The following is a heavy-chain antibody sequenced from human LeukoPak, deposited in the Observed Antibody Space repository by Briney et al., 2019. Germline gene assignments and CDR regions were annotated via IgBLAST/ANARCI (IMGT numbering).Heavy chain of an antibody. CDR1: GFTFSRYS. J-gene: IGHJ4*02. CDR2: ISSDASYI. CDR3: TRVGSSGSVDY. Sequence: GGSLRLSCAASGFTFSRYSMNWVRQAPGKGLEWVSLISSDASYIYYADSVKGRFTISRDNAKSSLSLQMNSLRAEDTAVYYCTRVGSSGSVDYWGQGTLVTVSS. D-gene: IGHD1-1*01. V-gene: IGHV3-21*01.